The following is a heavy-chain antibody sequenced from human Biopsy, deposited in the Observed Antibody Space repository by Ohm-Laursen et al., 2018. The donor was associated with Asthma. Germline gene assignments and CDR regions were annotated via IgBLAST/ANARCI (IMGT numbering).Heavy chain of an antibody. Sequence: ASVKVSCKASGYNFISFAIHWVRQAPGQRLEWMSWVNTGNGDTKYSQKFQGRVTITRDTSASTAYMELRSLRSEDTATYYCARTYYDFLTGQVKDVFGVWGQGTMVTVSS. CDR2: VNTGNGDT. D-gene: IGHD3-9*01. CDR3: ARTYYDFLTGQVKDVFGV. CDR1: GYNFISFA. V-gene: IGHV1-3*04. J-gene: IGHJ3*01.